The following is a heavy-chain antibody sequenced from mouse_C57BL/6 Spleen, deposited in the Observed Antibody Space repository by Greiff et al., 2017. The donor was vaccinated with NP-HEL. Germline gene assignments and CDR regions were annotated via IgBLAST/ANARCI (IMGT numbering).Heavy chain of an antibody. J-gene: IGHJ2*01. CDR2: ISSGSSTI. D-gene: IGHD2-10*01. V-gene: IGHV5-17*01. CDR3: ARSYYGNPFDY. Sequence: EVKLVESGGGLVKPGGSLKLSCAASGFTFSDYGMHWVRQAPEKGPEWVAYISSGSSTIYYADTVKGRFTISRDNAKNTLFLQMTSLRSEDTAMYYCARSYYGNPFDYWGKGTTLTVSS. CDR1: GFTFSDYG.